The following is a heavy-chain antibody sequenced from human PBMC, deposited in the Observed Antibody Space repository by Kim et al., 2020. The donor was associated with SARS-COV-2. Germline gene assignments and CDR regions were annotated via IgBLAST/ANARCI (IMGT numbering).Heavy chain of an antibody. V-gene: IGHV3-23*01. J-gene: IGHJ1*01. D-gene: IGHD6-19*01. CDR3: AKVTSGSSGWFEYFQH. CDR2: IRGGGDRT. CDR1: GFTFNSYA. Sequence: GGSLRLSCAASGFTFNSYAMSWVRQAPGKGLEWVSGIRGGGDRTSYADSVKGRFTISRDNSKNTLYLQMDSLRAEDTAVYYCAKVTSGSSGWFEYFQHWGQGPLVTVPS.